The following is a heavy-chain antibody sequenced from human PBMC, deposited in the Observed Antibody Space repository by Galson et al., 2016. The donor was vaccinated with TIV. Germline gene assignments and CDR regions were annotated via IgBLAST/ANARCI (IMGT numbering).Heavy chain of an antibody. D-gene: IGHD5-18*01. V-gene: IGHV1-69*13. J-gene: IGHJ6*02. CDR1: GYKYTAYY. CDR3: AKCRNTAMDTYYYYYGLDV. CDR2: IIPLFGEA. Sequence: SVKVSCKASGYKYTAYYLHWVRQAPGQGLEWMGGIIPLFGEAHYAQKFQGRVTISADESTSTVYMELRSLRSGDTAVYYCAKCRNTAMDTYYYYYGLDVWGQGTTVTVSS.